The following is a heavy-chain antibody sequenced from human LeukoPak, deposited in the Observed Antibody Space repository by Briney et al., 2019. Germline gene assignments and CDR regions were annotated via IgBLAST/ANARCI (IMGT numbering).Heavy chain of an antibody. Sequence: ASVKVSCKASGYTFTGYYMHWVRQAPGQGLEWMGWVNPNSGGTNYAQKFQGRVTMTRDTPISTAYMELSRLRSDDTAVYYCARDTSVVVPENNWFDPWGQGTLVTVSS. D-gene: IGHD2-2*01. CDR1: GYTFTGYY. V-gene: IGHV1-2*02. CDR2: VNPNSGGT. J-gene: IGHJ5*02. CDR3: ARDTSVVVPENNWFDP.